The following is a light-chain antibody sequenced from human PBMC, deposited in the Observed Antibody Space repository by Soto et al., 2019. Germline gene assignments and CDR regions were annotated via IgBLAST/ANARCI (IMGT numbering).Light chain of an antibody. V-gene: IGKV3-20*01. CDR1: QSVSSNY. Sequence: EIVLTQSPGTLSLSPGERDTLSCRASQSVSSNYLAWYQQKPGQAPRLLIHGTSSRATGIPDRFSGSGSGTDFTLTISRLEPEDFAVYYCQQYGNSPRYSFGQGTKLEIK. CDR3: QQYGNSPRYS. J-gene: IGKJ2*03. CDR2: GTS.